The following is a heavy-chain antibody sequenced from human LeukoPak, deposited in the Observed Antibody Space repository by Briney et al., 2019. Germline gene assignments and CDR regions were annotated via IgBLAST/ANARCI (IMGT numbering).Heavy chain of an antibody. CDR2: IYTSGST. J-gene: IGHJ4*02. Sequence: SETLSLTCTVSGVSISSYYWSWIRQPAGKGLEWIGRIYTSGSTNYNPSLKSRVTISVDTSKNQFSLKLSSVTAADTAVYYCARLKGSSGYFDYWGQGTLVTVSS. D-gene: IGHD3-22*01. CDR1: GVSISSYY. CDR3: ARLKGSSGYFDY. V-gene: IGHV4-4*07.